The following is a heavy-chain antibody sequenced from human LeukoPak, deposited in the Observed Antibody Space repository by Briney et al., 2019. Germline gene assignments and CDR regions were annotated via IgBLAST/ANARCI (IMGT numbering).Heavy chain of an antibody. CDR2: IYYSGST. J-gene: IGHJ4*02. CDR1: GGSISSSTYY. Sequence: SETLSLTCTVSGGSISSSTYYWGWIRQPPRKGLGWIGSIYYSGSTYYNPSLKSRVTISVDTSRTQFSLNLSSVTAADTAVYYCARIQYCTNGVCYNYFDYWGQGTLVTVSS. D-gene: IGHD2-8*01. CDR3: ARIQYCTNGVCYNYFDY. V-gene: IGHV4-39*01.